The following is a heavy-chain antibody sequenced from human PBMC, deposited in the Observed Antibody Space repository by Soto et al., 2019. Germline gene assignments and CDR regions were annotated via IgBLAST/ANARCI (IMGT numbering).Heavy chain of an antibody. J-gene: IGHJ5*02. CDR1: GGSISSGDYY. CDR3: ARGYSGYDH. D-gene: IGHD5-12*01. V-gene: IGHV4-30-4*01. CDR2: IYYSGST. Sequence: QVQLQESGPGLVKPSQTLSLTCTVSGGSISSGDYYWSWIRQPPGKGLEWIGYIYYSGSTYYNPTLTSRVTISVATSNHQSSRKLSSVTAAATAVYSCARGYSGYDHWGQGTLVTVSS.